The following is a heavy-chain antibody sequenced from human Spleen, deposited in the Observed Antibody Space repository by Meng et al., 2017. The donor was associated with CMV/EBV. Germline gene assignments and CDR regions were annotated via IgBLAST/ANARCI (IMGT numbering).Heavy chain of an antibody. CDR2: IDHSGST. V-gene: IGHV4-4*03. Sequence: PLAAVPGRVKPPRTPALTCVVSFGSSSRSNEWSWVRKPPRKGLEWIGEIDHSGSTNYNPSLKSRVTISVDKSKNQFSLKLSSVTAADTAVYYCARVVTALWGYYFDYWGQGTLVTVSS. CDR3: ARVVTALWGYYFDY. D-gene: IGHD2-21*02. CDR1: FGSSSRSNE. J-gene: IGHJ4*02.